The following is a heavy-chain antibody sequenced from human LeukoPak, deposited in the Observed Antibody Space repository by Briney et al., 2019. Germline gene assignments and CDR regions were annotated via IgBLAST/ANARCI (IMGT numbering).Heavy chain of an antibody. V-gene: IGHV1-46*01. Sequence: GASVKVSCKASGYTFTGYYMHWVRQAPGQGLVWMGIINPSGGSTNYAQKFQGRVTMTRDTSTSTVYMELSSLRSEDTAVYYCAREHSGYDSWGQGTLLTVSS. J-gene: IGHJ5*02. D-gene: IGHD5-12*01. CDR1: GYTFTGYY. CDR2: INPSGGST. CDR3: AREHSGYDS.